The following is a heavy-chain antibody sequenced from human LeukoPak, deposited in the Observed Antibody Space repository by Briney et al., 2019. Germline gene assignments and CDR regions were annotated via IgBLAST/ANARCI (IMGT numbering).Heavy chain of an antibody. CDR2: IRSKAYGGTT. J-gene: IGHJ4*02. Sequence: PGGSLRLSCTASGFTFGDYAMSWARQAPGKGLEWVGFIRSKAYGGTTEYAASVKGRFTISRDDSKSIAYLQMNSLKTEDTAVYDCTRVRTAARPFLDYWGQGTLVTVSS. CDR3: TRVRTAARPFLDY. V-gene: IGHV3-49*04. D-gene: IGHD6-6*01. CDR1: GFTFGDYA.